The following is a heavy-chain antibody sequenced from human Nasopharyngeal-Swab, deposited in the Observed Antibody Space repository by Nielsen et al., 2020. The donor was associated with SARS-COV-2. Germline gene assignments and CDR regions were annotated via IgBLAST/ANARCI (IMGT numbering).Heavy chain of an antibody. Sequence: VRQAPGKGLEWVSFISSSGSIAYYADSVKGRFTISRDNANNSLYLQMNSLRADDTAVYYCVRDGALIQRGLLPHEGERGGKG. CDR3: VRDGALIQRGLLPHEGER. V-gene: IGHV3-48*03. CDR2: ISSSGSIA. J-gene: IGHJ6*03. D-gene: IGHD5-18*01.